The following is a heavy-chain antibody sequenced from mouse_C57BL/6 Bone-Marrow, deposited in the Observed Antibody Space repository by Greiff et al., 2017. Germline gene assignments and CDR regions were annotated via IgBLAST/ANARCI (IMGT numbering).Heavy chain of an antibody. V-gene: IGHV1-19*01. CDR2: INPYNGGT. CDR3: ARQFHGHGAY. Sequence: VQLQQSGPVLVKPGASVKMSCKASGYTFTDYYMNWVKQSHGKSLEWIGVINPYNGGTSYNQKFKGKATLTVDKSSSTAYMELNSLTSEDSAVDYCARQFHGHGAYWGQGTLVTVSA. J-gene: IGHJ3*01. CDR1: GYTFTDYY.